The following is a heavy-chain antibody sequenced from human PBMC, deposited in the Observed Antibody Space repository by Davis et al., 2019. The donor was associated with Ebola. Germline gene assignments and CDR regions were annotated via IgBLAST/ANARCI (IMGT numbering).Heavy chain of an antibody. J-gene: IGHJ4*02. CDR2: LDPTDGNT. D-gene: IGHD1-26*01. V-gene: IGHV1-46*04. CDR3: ARGSQFVQFDS. Sequence: ASVKVSCKASGYSFTNYYIHWVRQAPGQGLEWMGILDPTDGNTSYTQKLQGRVTMTRDTSTRTVYMELSSLRSDDTAVYYCARGSQFVQFDSWGQGTLVTVSS. CDR1: GYSFTNYY.